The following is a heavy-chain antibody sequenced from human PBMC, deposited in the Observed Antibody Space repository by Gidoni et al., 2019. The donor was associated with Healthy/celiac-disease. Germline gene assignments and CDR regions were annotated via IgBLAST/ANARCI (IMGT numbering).Heavy chain of an antibody. CDR1: GYTFTSYG. Sequence: QVQLVQSGAEVKKPGASVTVSCKVSGYTFTSYGTSWVRQAPGQGLEWMGWISAYNGTTNYAQKLQCRVTMTPDTSTSTAYMELRSLRSDDTAVYYCARGGAVAAYPEPDDYWGQGTLVTVSS. CDR3: ARGGAVAAYPEPDDY. J-gene: IGHJ4*02. D-gene: IGHD6-19*01. CDR2: ISAYNGTT. V-gene: IGHV1-18*01.